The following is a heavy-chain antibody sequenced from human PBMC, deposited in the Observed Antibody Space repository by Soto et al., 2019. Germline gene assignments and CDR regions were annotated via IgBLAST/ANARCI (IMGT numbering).Heavy chain of an antibody. Sequence: SETLSLTCTVSGASITSTSYHWGWIRQPPGKGLEWIGNFYYSGSTNYNPSLKSRVTISVDTSKNQFSLKLSSVTAADTAVYYCARFLLPAANYYYGMDVWGQGTTVTVSS. CDR3: ARFLLPAANYYYGMDV. D-gene: IGHD2-2*01. CDR2: FYYSGST. V-gene: IGHV4-39*07. J-gene: IGHJ6*02. CDR1: GASITSTSYH.